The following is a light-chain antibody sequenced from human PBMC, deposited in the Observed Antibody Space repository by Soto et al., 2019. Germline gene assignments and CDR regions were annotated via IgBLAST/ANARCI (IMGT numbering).Light chain of an antibody. CDR3: QQYGSSPPIT. CDR2: GAS. J-gene: IGKJ5*01. Sequence: EIVLTQSPGTLSLSPGERATPSCRASQYVSSSYLAWYQQKPGQAPRLLIYGASSRATGIPDRFSGSGSGTDFTLTISRLEPEDFAVYYCQQYGSSPPITFGQGTRLEI. V-gene: IGKV3-20*01. CDR1: QYVSSSY.